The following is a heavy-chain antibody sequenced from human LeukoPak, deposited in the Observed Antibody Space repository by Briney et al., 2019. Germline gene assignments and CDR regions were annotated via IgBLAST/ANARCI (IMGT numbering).Heavy chain of an antibody. CDR1: GFTFSSYG. CDR2: IWYDGSNK. D-gene: IGHD3-22*01. CDR3: AREPLYYYDSSGYYQNRTPLDY. V-gene: IGHV3-33*08. J-gene: IGHJ4*02. Sequence: PGGSLRLSCAASGFTFSSYGMHWVRQAPGKGLEWVAVIWYDGSNKYYADSVKGRFTISRDNSKNTLYLQMNSLRAEDTAVYYCAREPLYYYDSSGYYQNRTPLDYWGQGTLVTVSS.